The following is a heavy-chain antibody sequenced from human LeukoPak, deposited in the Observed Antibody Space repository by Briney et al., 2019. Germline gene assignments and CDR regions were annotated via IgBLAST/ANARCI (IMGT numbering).Heavy chain of an antibody. CDR2: INPNSGGT. CDR1: GYAFTGYY. V-gene: IGHV1-2*04. Sequence: ASVNVSCKASGYAFTGYYMHWVRQAPGQGLEWMGWINPNSGGTNYAQKFQGWVTMTRDTSISTAYMELSRLRSDDTAVYYCASGIAVAGGLDYWGQGTLVTVSS. J-gene: IGHJ4*02. CDR3: ASGIAVAGGLDY. D-gene: IGHD6-19*01.